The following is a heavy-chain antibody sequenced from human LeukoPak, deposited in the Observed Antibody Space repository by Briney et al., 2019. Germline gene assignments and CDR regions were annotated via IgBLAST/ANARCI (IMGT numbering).Heavy chain of an antibody. V-gene: IGHV4-4*07. CDR1: GGSISSYY. CDR2: IYTSGST. CDR3: ARDREAVANWGYDWFDP. Sequence: SETLSLTCTVSGGSISSYYWSWIRQPAGKGLEWIGRIYTSGSTDYNPSLNSRVTMSVDTSKNQFSLKLSSVAAADTAVYYCARDREAVANWGYDWFDPWGQGTLVTVSS. D-gene: IGHD7-27*01. J-gene: IGHJ5*02.